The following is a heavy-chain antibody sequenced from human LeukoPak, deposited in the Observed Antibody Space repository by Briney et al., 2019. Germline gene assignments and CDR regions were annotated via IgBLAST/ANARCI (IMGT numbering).Heavy chain of an antibody. V-gene: IGHV3-13*01. Sequence: PGGSLRLSCAAAGFTFSSYDMHWVRQATGKGLEWVSAIGTAGDTYYPGSVKGRFTISRENAKNSLYLQMNSLRAGDTAVYYCARGPVAGNWFDPWGQGTLVTVSS. J-gene: IGHJ5*02. CDR2: IGTAGDT. CDR1: GFTFSSYD. CDR3: ARGPVAGNWFDP. D-gene: IGHD6-19*01.